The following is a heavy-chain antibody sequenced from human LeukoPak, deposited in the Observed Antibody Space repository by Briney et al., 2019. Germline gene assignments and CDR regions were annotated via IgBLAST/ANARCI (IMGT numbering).Heavy chain of an antibody. CDR1: GFTFSNYG. D-gene: IGHD1-26*01. V-gene: IGHV3-33*06. J-gene: IGHJ4*02. Sequence: GGSLRLSCAASGFTFSNYGMHWVRQAPGKGLEWVAVIWYDGSNKYYADSVKGRFTISRDNSKNTLYLQMNSLRAEDTAVYYCAKDPNGSWSFDYWGQGTLVTVSS. CDR2: IWYDGSNK. CDR3: AKDPNGSWSFDY.